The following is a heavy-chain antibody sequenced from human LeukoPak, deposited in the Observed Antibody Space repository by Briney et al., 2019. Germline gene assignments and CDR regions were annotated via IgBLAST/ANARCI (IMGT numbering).Heavy chain of an antibody. J-gene: IGHJ4*02. V-gene: IGHV4-61*02. CDR2: IYTSGST. CDR1: GGSISSGSYH. Sequence: SETLSLTCTVSGGSISSGSYHWSWIRQPAGKGLEWIGRIYTSGSTNYNPSLKSRVTISVDTSKNQFSLKLSSVTAADTAVYYCARGGYYYGSGSYYTFDYWGQGTLVTVSS. CDR3: ARGGYYYGSGSYYTFDY. D-gene: IGHD3-10*01.